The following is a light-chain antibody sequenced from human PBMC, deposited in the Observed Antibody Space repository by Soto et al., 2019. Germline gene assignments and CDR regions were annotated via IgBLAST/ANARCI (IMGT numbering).Light chain of an antibody. CDR2: EVS. CDR3: SSYTSSSTWL. CDR1: SSDVGAYNY. Sequence: QSALTQPASVSGSPGQSITISCTGTSSDVGAYNYVSWYQQHPGKAPKLMIYEVSNRPSGVSNRFSGSKSANTASLTISGLKAGDGADYYCSSYTSSSTWLFCGGTKLTVL. J-gene: IGLJ3*02. V-gene: IGLV2-14*03.